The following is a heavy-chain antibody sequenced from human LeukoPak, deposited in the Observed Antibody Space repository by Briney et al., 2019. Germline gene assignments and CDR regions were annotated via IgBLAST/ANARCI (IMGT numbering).Heavy chain of an antibody. Sequence: PGGSLRLSCAASGFTFSSYSMNWVRQAPGKGLEWVSSISSSSSYIYYADSVKGRFTISRDNAKNSLYLQMNSPRAEDTAVYYCARDRIGDDYIWGSYRPLADYWGQGTLVTVSS. CDR3: ARDRIGDDYIWGSYRPLADY. V-gene: IGHV3-21*01. J-gene: IGHJ4*02. CDR2: ISSSSSYI. D-gene: IGHD3-16*02. CDR1: GFTFSSYS.